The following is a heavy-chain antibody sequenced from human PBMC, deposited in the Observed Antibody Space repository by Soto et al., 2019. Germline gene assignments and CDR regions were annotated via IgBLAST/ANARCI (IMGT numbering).Heavy chain of an antibody. CDR2: ISYDGSNK. V-gene: IGHV3-30-3*01. CDR1: EFTFSSYA. J-gene: IGHJ4*02. D-gene: IGHD6-6*01. Sequence: QVQLVESGGGVVQPGRSLRLSCAASEFTFSSYAMHWVRQAPGKGLEWVAVISYDGSNKYYADSVKGRFTISRDNSKNTLYLQMNSLRAEDTAVYYCARDVAARRWGQGTLVTVSS. CDR3: ARDVAARR.